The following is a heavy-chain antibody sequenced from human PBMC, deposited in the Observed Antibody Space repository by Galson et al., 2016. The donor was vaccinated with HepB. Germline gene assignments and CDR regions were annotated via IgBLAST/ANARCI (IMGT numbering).Heavy chain of an antibody. CDR1: GYPFINFY. D-gene: IGHD1-26*01. CDR3: ARDLGYLAPKRRVWDKHFDY. Sequence: SVKVSCKASGYPFINFYIHWVRQAPGQGLEWMGWINPRNGDTGYAQKFQGRVSVTRDTSISTTYMELSSLRSDETALYYCARDLGYLAPKRRVWDKHFDYWGQGALVTVSS. J-gene: IGHJ4*02. V-gene: IGHV1-2*02. CDR2: INPRNGDT.